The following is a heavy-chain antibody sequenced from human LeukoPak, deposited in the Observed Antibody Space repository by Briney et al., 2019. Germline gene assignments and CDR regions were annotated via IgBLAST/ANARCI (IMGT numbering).Heavy chain of an antibody. CDR3: ARGRSGYGGNSGIASFDY. Sequence: SETLSLTCAVSGYSISSGYYWGWIRQPPGKGLEWIGSIYHSGSTYYNPSLQSRVTMSVDTSKNQFSLKVNSVTAADTAVYYCARGRSGYGGNSGIASFDYWGQGTQVTVSS. V-gene: IGHV4-38-2*01. CDR2: IYHSGST. D-gene: IGHD4-23*01. J-gene: IGHJ4*02. CDR1: GYSISSGYY.